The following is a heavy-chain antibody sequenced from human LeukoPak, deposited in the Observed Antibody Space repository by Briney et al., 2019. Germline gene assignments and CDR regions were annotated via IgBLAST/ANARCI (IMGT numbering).Heavy chain of an antibody. CDR2: IIPILGIA. CDR3: ARDIVVVVAASHYYYYGMDV. V-gene: IGHV1-69*04. D-gene: IGHD2-15*01. Sequence: SVKVSCKASGGTFSSYTISWVRQAPGQGLEWMGRIIPILGIANYAQKFQGKVTITADKSTSTAYMELSSLRSEDTAVYYCARDIVVVVAASHYYYYGMDVWGQGTTVTVSS. CDR1: GGTFSSYT. J-gene: IGHJ6*02.